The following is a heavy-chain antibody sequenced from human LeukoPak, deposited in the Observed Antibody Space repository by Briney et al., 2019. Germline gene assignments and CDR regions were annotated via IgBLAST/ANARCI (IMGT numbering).Heavy chain of an antibody. J-gene: IGHJ4*02. CDR3: ATGRLTGTFSY. Sequence: GGSLRLSCATSGFNFGIYAMHWVRQAPGKGLQWVAVISFDGHSKYYGDSVKGRFTVSRDNSRNTLFLQMNSLRAEDTGIYYCATGRLTGTFSYWGQGALVTVSS. CDR1: GFNFGIYA. CDR2: ISFDGHSK. V-gene: IGHV3-30-3*01. D-gene: IGHD1-7*01.